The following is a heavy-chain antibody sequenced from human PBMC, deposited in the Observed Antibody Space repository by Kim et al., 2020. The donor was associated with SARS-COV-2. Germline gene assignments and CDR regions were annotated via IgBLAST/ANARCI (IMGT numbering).Heavy chain of an antibody. CDR3: ARSVFGVNC. CDR2: INQDGGES. Sequence: GGSLRLSCAASGFTFSHDLMTWVRQAPGKGLVLVANINQDGGESYYVDSVKGRFTISRDNAKNSLDLQMNSLRVEDPAVYYCARSVFGVNCWGQGILVSV. D-gene: IGHD3-10*02. CDR1: GFTFSHDL. V-gene: IGHV3-7*01. J-gene: IGHJ4*02.